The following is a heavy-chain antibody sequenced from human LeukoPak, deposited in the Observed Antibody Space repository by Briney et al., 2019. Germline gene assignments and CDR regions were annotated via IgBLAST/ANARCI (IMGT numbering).Heavy chain of an antibody. CDR1: GFTFTSSA. D-gene: IGHD3-10*01. Sequence: SVKVSCKASGFTFTSSAVQWVRQARGQRLEWIGWIVVGSGNTNYAQKFQGRVTITADESTSTAYMELSSLRSEDTAVYYCASPGSFAYGSGSYYSWWYFDYWGQGTLVTVSS. CDR3: ASPGSFAYGSGSYYSWWYFDY. J-gene: IGHJ4*02. CDR2: IVVGSGNT. V-gene: IGHV1-58*01.